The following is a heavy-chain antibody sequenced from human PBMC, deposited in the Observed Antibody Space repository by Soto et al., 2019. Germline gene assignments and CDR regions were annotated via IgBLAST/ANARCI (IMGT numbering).Heavy chain of an antibody. V-gene: IGHV4-31*03. J-gene: IGHJ4*02. CDR1: GGSISSGGYY. CDR2: IYYSGST. CDR3: ARDHELDAGCFDY. D-gene: IGHD2-2*01. Sequence: QVQLQESGPGLVKPSQTLSLTCTVSGGSISSGGYYWSWIRQHPGKGLEWIGYIYYSGSTYYNPSLKSRVTISVDTSKNQFSLKLSAVTAADTAVYYCARDHELDAGCFDYWGQGTLVTVSS.